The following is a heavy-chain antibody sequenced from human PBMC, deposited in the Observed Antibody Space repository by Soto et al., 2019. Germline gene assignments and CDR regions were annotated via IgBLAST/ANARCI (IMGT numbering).Heavy chain of an antibody. CDR2: IILLSGTA. V-gene: IGHV1-69*06. CDR3: ASTKYDSSAYYYWYLGL. J-gene: IGHJ2*01. D-gene: IGHD3-22*01. CDR1: GGTFSSYV. Sequence: QVQLVQSGAEVKKPGSSVKVSCKASGGTFSSYVISWVRQAPGQGLEWMGGIILLSGTANYAQKFQGRITIIADRSTSTTYMELSSLRSEDTAVYYCASTKYDSSAYYYWYLGLWGRGTLVTVSS.